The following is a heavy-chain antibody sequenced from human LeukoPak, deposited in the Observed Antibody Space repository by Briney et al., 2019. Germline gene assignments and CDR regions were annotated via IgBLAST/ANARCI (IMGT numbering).Heavy chain of an antibody. V-gene: IGHV1-18*04. D-gene: IGHD2-2*01. Sequence: ASVKVSCKASGYTFTSYGISWVRQAPGQGLEWVGCISAYNGNTNYAQKLQGRVTMTTDTSTSTAYMELRSLRSDDTAVYYCARAGRSSTSAYDDYWGQGTLVTVSS. CDR3: ARAGRSSTSAYDDY. J-gene: IGHJ4*02. CDR2: ISAYNGNT. CDR1: GYTFTSYG.